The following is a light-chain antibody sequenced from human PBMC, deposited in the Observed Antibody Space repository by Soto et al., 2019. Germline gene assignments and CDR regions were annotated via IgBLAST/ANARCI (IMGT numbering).Light chain of an antibody. CDR2: DVS. V-gene: IGLV2-14*03. Sequence: QSALTQPASVSGSPGQSITISCTGTSSDVGGYNYVSWYQHHPGKAPKLVIYDVSNRPSGVSNRFSGCNSGNMASLTISGLQSEDEADYYCSSYTSTVVLGGGTQLTVL. CDR3: SSYTSTVV. J-gene: IGLJ2*01. CDR1: SSDVGGYNY.